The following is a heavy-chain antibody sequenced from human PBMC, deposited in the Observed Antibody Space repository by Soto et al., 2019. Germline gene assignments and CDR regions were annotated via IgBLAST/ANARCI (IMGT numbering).Heavy chain of an antibody. CDR3: ARGSVVAIDY. Sequence: QLHLQESGSGLVKPSQTLSLTCAVSGGYISSSGYSWSWIRQPPGKGLEWIGYIYHGSTYYNPSLKSRVTISVDRSKNQFSLKLSSVTAADTAVYYCARGSVVAIDYWGQGTLVTVSS. CDR1: GGYISSSGYS. V-gene: IGHV4-30-2*01. J-gene: IGHJ4*02. CDR2: IYHGST. D-gene: IGHD2-21*01.